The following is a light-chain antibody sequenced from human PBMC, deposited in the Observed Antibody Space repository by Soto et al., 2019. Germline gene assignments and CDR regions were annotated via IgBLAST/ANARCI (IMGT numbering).Light chain of an antibody. CDR2: EVS. Sequence: QSALTQPASVSGSPGQSITISCTGTNSDIGSYDLVSWYQQHPGKAPKLMIYEVSKRPSGLSNRFSGSKSGNTASLTISGLQAEEGADYYCCSYAGTSALVFGGGTKVTVL. CDR3: CSYAGTSALV. V-gene: IGLV2-23*02. CDR1: NSDIGSYDL. J-gene: IGLJ2*01.